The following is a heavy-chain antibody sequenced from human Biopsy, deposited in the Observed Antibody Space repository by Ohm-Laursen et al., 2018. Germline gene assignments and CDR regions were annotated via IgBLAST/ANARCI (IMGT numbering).Heavy chain of an antibody. D-gene: IGHD4-17*01. Sequence: SLRLSCSAFGFTFDDHATHWVRQPPGKGLEWVSGISWNSDKIGYADSVKGRFTISRDNAKNSLYLQMNSLRTEDTAFYYCTKEQDYGDYGMDVWGQGTTVTVSS. CDR1: GFTFDDHA. CDR2: ISWNSDKI. J-gene: IGHJ6*02. V-gene: IGHV3-9*01. CDR3: TKEQDYGDYGMDV.